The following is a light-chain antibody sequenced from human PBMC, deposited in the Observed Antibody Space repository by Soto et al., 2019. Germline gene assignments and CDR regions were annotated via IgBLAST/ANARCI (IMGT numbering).Light chain of an antibody. V-gene: IGLV1-40*01. J-gene: IGLJ1*01. CDR3: QSYDSSLSGYV. CDR2: GNS. CDR1: SSNIGAGYD. Sequence: ALTEPPSVSGAPGHRVTISCTGSSSNIGAGYDVHWYQQLPGTAPKLLIYGNSNRPSGVPDRFSGSKSGTSASLAITGLQAEDEADYYCQSYDSSLSGYVFGTGTKVTVL.